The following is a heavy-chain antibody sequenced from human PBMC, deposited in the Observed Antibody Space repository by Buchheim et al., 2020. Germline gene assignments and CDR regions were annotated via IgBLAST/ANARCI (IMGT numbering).Heavy chain of an antibody. CDR3: ARALNY. CDR1: GFIFSNYW. J-gene: IGHJ4*02. CDR2: IKYDGSEK. Sequence: EVQLVESGGGLVQSGGSLTLSCAVSGFIFSNYWMDWVRQAPGKELEWVANIKYDGSEKYYVDSVKGRFTISRDNAKNSLYLQMNRLRAEDTAVYYCARALNYWGQGTL. V-gene: IGHV3-7*01.